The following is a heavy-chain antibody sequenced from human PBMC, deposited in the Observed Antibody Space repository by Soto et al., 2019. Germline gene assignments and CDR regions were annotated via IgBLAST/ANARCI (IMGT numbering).Heavy chain of an antibody. CDR2: ISGSGGST. D-gene: IGHD1-26*01. J-gene: IGHJ6*02. Sequence: GGSLRLSCAASGFTFSSYAMNWVRQAPGKGLEWVSAISGSGGSTYYADSVKGRFTISRDNSKNTLYLQMNSLRAEDTAVYYCAKVGYYDYYYYGMDVWGQGTTVTVSS. V-gene: IGHV3-23*01. CDR1: GFTFSSYA. CDR3: AKVGYYDYYYYGMDV.